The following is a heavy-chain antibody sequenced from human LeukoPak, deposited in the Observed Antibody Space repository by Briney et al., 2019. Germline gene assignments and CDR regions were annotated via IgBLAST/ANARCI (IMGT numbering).Heavy chain of an antibody. CDR3: ARHLGYGDSPGGWFDP. CDR2: IIPIFGTA. D-gene: IGHD4-17*01. Sequence: PRASVKVSCKASGGTFSSYAISWVRQAPGQGLEWMGGIIPIFGTANYAQKFQGRVTITADESTSTAYMELSSLRSEDTAVYYCARHLGYGDSPGGWFDPWGQGTLVTVSS. J-gene: IGHJ5*02. V-gene: IGHV1-69*13. CDR1: GGTFSSYA.